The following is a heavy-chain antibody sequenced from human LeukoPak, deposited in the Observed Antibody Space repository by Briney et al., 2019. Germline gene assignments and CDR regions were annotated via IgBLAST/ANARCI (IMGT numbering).Heavy chain of an antibody. CDR3: ARRQDIVVVPAGMPYDFDY. J-gene: IGHJ4*02. Sequence: SETLSLTGTVSGDSISNTNYYWGWIRQPPGKGLEWIGSFCCSGNTYYNPSLKSRVTISVDTSKNQFSLKLSSVTAADTAVYYCARRQDIVVVPAGMPYDFDYWGQGTLVTVSS. D-gene: IGHD2-2*01. CDR1: GDSISNTNYY. V-gene: IGHV4-39*01. CDR2: FCCSGNT.